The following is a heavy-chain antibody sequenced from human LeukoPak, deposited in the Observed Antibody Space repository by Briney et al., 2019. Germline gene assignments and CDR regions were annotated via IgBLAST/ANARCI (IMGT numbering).Heavy chain of an antibody. Sequence: GGSLRLSCAASGFTFSSYWMIWVRQAPGKGLEWVANIKQDGSEKYYVDSVKGRFTISRDNAKNSLYLQMNSLRAEDTAVYYCASGGSVGPRHDAFDIWGQGTMVTVSS. CDR1: GFTFSSYW. CDR3: ASGGSVGPRHDAFDI. D-gene: IGHD4-23*01. V-gene: IGHV3-7*01. CDR2: IKQDGSEK. J-gene: IGHJ3*02.